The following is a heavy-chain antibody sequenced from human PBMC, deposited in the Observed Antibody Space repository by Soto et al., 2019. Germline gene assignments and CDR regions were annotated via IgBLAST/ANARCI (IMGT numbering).Heavy chain of an antibody. Sequence: QVQVVQSGAEVKKPGASVKVSCKASGYTFTGYYLHWVRQAPGQGLEWMGWINPNGGGTDYAQDFQCSITMTRYASINTPYLGVTRLRSEDTAVYYSPRDVIAARIPTDWGQGTLVNVSS. CDR3: PRDVIAARIPTD. CDR1: GYTFTGYY. V-gene: IGHV1-2*02. J-gene: IGHJ4*02. D-gene: IGHD6-6*01. CDR2: INPNGGGT.